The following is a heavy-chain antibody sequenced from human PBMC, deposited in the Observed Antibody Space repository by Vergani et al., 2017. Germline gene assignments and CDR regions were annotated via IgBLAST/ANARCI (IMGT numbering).Heavy chain of an antibody. Sequence: QVQLVQSGAEVKKPGSSVKVSCKASGDTFSSYAINWVRQAPGQGLEWMGRIVPIPGTTNYAQKFQGRVTITADELTNTAYMELSSLRSEETAMYYCASREHYYESGPRRAFDIWGQGTMVTVSS. J-gene: IGHJ3*02. D-gene: IGHD3-10*01. CDR2: IVPIPGTT. CDR1: GDTFSSYA. CDR3: ASREHYYESGPRRAFDI. V-gene: IGHV1-69*11.